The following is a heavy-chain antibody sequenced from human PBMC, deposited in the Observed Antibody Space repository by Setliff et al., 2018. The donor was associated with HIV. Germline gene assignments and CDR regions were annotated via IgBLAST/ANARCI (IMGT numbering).Heavy chain of an antibody. CDR3: ARDMTTVTYNWFDP. CDR1: GYTFTDYN. D-gene: IGHD4-17*01. Sequence: ASVKVSCKASGYTFTDYNIHWVRQAPGQGLEWMGGIIPIFGTTHYAQKLQGRVTMTTDTSTSTAYMELRSLRSDDTAVYYCARDMTTVTYNWFDPWGQGTLVTVSS. V-gene: IGHV1-18*04. CDR2: IIPIFGTT. J-gene: IGHJ5*02.